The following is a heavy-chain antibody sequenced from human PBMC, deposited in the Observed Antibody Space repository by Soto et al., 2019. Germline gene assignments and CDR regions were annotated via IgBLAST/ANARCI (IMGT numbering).Heavy chain of an antibody. Sequence: QLQLQESGPGLVKPSETLSLTCTVSGGSISSSSYYWGWIRQPPGKGLEWIGSIYYSGSTYYNPSLKSRVPIPVDKAQHPFALKLSSVAAADTAVYYCARRPITFEGVIVYYFDYWGQGTLVTVSS. CDR3: ARRPITFEGVIVYYFDY. V-gene: IGHV4-39*01. J-gene: IGHJ4*02. D-gene: IGHD3-16*02. CDR1: GGSISSSSYY. CDR2: IYYSGST.